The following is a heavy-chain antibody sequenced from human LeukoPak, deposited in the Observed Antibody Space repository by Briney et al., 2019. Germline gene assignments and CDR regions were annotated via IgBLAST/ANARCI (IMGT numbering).Heavy chain of an antibody. CDR3: ARGRRPCSGGRCYGRGEVDY. CDR1: GGTFSSYA. Sequence: EASVKVSCKAYGGTFSSYAISWVRQAPGQGLEWMGGIIPIFGTANYAQKFQGRVTITADESTSTAYMELSSLRSEDTAVYYCARGRRPCSGGRCYGRGEVDYWGQGTLVTVSS. J-gene: IGHJ4*02. D-gene: IGHD2-15*01. V-gene: IGHV1-69*13. CDR2: IIPIFGTA.